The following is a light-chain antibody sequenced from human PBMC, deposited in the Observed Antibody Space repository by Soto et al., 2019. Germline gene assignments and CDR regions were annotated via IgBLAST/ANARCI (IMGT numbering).Light chain of an antibody. CDR3: QQISTAPFT. Sequence: DIQMTQSPSSLSASVGDRVTITCRASQNINTYLNWYQQKPGKAPKLLIFEASSLQSGVPSRFSGSGSRTDFTLTISSLQPEDFATYYCQQISTAPFTFGPGTKVDIK. CDR1: QNINTY. V-gene: IGKV1-39*01. CDR2: EAS. J-gene: IGKJ3*01.